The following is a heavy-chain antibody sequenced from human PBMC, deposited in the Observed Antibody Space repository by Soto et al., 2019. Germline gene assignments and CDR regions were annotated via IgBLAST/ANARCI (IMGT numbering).Heavy chain of an antibody. D-gene: IGHD3-3*01. CDR2: IYYSGST. CDR1: GGSISSGGYY. V-gene: IGHV4-31*03. CDR3: ASNYDFWSGYYKITGYFQH. Sequence: QVQLQESGPGLVKPSQTLSLTCTVSGGSISSGGYYWSWIRQHPGKGLEWIGYIYYSGSTYYNPSLKSRVTISVDTSKNQFSLKLSSVTAADTAVYYCASNYDFWSGYYKITGYFQHWGQGTLVTVSS. J-gene: IGHJ1*01.